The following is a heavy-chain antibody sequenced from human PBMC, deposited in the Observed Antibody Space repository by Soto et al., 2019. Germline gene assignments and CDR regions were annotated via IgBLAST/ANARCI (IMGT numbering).Heavy chain of an antibody. CDR2: ISSSSSYI. D-gene: IGHD2-2*02. CDR1: GFTFSSYS. J-gene: IGHJ5*02. Sequence: LRLSCAASGFTFSSYSMNWVRQAPGKGLEWVSSISSSSSYIYYADSVKGRFTISRDNARNSLYLQMNSLRAEDTAVYYCARGSAAIGGFYWFDPWGQGTLVTVS. CDR3: ARGSAAIGGFYWFDP. V-gene: IGHV3-21*01.